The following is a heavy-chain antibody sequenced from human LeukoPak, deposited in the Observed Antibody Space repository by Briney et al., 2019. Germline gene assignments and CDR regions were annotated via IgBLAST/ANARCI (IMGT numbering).Heavy chain of an antibody. D-gene: IGHD3-22*01. V-gene: IGHV3-23*01. Sequence: GGSLRLSCSASGFTFSSYAMSWVRQAPGRGLEWVSAIRGSGGSTYYADSVKGRFTISRDNSKNTLYLQMNSLRAEDTAVYYCAKDIYYYDSSGNDAFDIWGQGTMVAVSS. CDR3: AKDIYYYDSSGNDAFDI. J-gene: IGHJ3*02. CDR2: IRGSGGST. CDR1: GFTFSSYA.